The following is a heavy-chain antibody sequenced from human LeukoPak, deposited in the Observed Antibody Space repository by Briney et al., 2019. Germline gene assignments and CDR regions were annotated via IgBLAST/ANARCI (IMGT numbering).Heavy chain of an antibody. V-gene: IGHV1-69*13. CDR2: IIPIFGTS. CDR3: ARGDCSSTSCPWDY. J-gene: IGHJ4*02. CDR1: GGTFSSYA. Sequence: SVKVSCKASGGTFSSYAISWVRQAPGQGLEWMGGIIPIFGTSNYAQKFQGRVTITADESTSTAYMELSSLRSEDTAVYYCARGDCSSTSCPWDYWGQGTLVTVSS. D-gene: IGHD2-2*01.